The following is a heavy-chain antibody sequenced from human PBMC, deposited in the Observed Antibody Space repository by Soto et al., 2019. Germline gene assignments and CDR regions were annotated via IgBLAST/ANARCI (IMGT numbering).Heavy chain of an antibody. J-gene: IGHJ3*02. CDR3: AKDRRRGGQYSSGWYDRGLDAFDI. D-gene: IGHD6-19*01. Sequence: GGSLRLSCAASGFTFSSYGMHWVRQAPGKGLEWVAVISYDGSNKYYADSVKGRFTISRDNSKNTLYLQMNSLRAEDTAVYYCAKDRRRGGQYSSGWYDRGLDAFDIWGQGTMVTVSS. CDR1: GFTFSSYG. CDR2: ISYDGSNK. V-gene: IGHV3-30*18.